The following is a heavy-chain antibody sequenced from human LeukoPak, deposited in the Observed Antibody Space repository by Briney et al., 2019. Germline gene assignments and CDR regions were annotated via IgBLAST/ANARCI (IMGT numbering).Heavy chain of an antibody. CDR3: APIAIRSGY. D-gene: IGHD3-9*01. V-gene: IGHV3-66*01. J-gene: IGHJ4*02. CDR1: GFSLRSSE. CDR2: IYSGGST. Sequence: GGSLRLSCAASGFSLRSSEMNWVRQAPGKGLEWVSVIYSGGSTYYADSVKGRFTISRDNSKNMLYLQMNSLRAEDTAVYYCAPIAIRSGYWGQGTLVTVSS.